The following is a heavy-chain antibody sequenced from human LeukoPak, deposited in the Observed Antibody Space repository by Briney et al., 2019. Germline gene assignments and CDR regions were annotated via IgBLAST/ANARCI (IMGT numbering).Heavy chain of an antibody. CDR3: ARAEDIVVVPAALEFDP. CDR1: GYTFTGYY. Sequence: ASVKVSCKASGYTFTGYYMHWVRQAPGHGLEWMGWINPNSGGTNYAQKFQGRVTMTRDTSISTAYMELSRLRSDDTAVYYCARAEDIVVVPAALEFDPWGQGTLVTVSS. J-gene: IGHJ5*02. V-gene: IGHV1-2*02. CDR2: INPNSGGT. D-gene: IGHD2-2*01.